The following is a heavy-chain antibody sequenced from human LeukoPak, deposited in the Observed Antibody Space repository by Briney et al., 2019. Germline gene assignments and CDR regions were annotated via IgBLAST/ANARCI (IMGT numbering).Heavy chain of an antibody. J-gene: IGHJ4*02. CDR2: ISVDGGST. D-gene: IGHD2-2*03. Sequence: GGSPRLSCAASGFTFSSYAMRWVRQAPGKGLEWVSDISVDGGSTYYADSVKGRFTIARDNSKNTLYLQMTSLRAEDTAVYYWAKLLSGYCTSTRYLDFDFGGQGTVVSVS. CDR3: AKLLSGYCTSTRYLDFDF. CDR1: GFTFSSYA. V-gene: IGHV3-23*01.